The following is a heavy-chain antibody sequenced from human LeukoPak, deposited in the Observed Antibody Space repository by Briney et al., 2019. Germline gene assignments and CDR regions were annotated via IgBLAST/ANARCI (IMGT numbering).Heavy chain of an antibody. CDR1: GFTFSSYG. CDR2: IRYDGSNK. J-gene: IGHJ4*02. D-gene: IGHD4-11*01. V-gene: IGHV3-30*02. CDR3: AKGESVTTTHQPLDY. Sequence: GGSLRLSCAASGFTFSSYGMHWVRQAPGKGLEWVAFIRYDGSNKYYADSVKGRFTISRDNSKNTLYLQMNSLRAEDTAVYYCAKGESVTTTHQPLDYWGQGTLVTVSS.